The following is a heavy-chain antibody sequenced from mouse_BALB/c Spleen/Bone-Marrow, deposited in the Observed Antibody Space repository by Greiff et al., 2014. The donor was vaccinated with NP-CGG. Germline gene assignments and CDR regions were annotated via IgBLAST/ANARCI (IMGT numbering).Heavy chain of an antibody. V-gene: IGHV1-87*01. D-gene: IGHD2-4*01. J-gene: IGHJ3*01. Sequence: VKLVESGAELARPGASVKLSCKASGYTFTSYWMQWVKQRPGQGLEWIGAIYPGDGDTRYTQKFTGKATLTADKSSSTAYMQLSSLASEDSAVYYCARERGNDYDGFAYWGQGTLVTVSA. CDR3: ARERGNDYDGFAY. CDR2: IYPGDGDT. CDR1: GYTFTSYW.